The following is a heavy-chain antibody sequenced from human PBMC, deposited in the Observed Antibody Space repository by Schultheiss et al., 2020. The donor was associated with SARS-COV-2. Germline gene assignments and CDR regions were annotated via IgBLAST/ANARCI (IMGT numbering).Heavy chain of an antibody. D-gene: IGHD3-10*01. J-gene: IGHJ4*02. V-gene: IGHV3-21*05. Sequence: GGSLRLSCAASGFTFSSYSMNWVRQAPGKGLEWVSYISSSSSYIYYADSVKGRFTISRDNAKNSLYLQMNSLRAEDTAVYYCAKGDHMVRGVIDYWGQGTLVTVSS. CDR2: ISSSSSYI. CDR3: AKGDHMVRGVIDY. CDR1: GFTFSSYS.